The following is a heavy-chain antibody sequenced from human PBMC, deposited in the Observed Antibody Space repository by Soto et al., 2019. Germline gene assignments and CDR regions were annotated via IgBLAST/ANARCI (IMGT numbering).Heavy chain of an antibody. CDR1: GGSISSGDYY. V-gene: IGHV4-30-4*01. CDR3: AREDGSGYWFDY. D-gene: IGHD3-3*01. Sequence: PSETLSLTCTVSGGSISSGDYYWSWIRQPPGKGLEWIGYIYYSGSTYYNPSLKSRVTISVDTSKNQFSLKLSSVTVADTAVYYCAREDGSGYWFDYWGQGTLVTVSS. CDR2: IYYSGST. J-gene: IGHJ4*02.